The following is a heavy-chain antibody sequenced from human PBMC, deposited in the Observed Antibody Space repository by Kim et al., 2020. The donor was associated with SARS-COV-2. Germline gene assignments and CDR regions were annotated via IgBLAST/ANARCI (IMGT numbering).Heavy chain of an antibody. Sequence: ASVKVSCKASGYTFTSYGISWVRQAPGQGLEWMGWISAYNGNTNYAQKLQGRVTMTTDTSTSTAYMELRSLRSDDTAVYYCARDRSYYDFWSGYYTFDYWGQGTLVTVSS. CDR3: ARDRSYYDFWSGYYTFDY. V-gene: IGHV1-18*01. CDR1: GYTFTSYG. J-gene: IGHJ4*02. CDR2: ISAYNGNT. D-gene: IGHD3-3*01.